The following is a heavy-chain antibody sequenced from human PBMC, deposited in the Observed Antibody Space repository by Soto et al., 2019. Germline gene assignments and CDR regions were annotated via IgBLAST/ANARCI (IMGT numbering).Heavy chain of an antibody. Sequence: GGSLRLSCAASGFTFSSYWMSWVRQAPGKGLEWVANIKQDGSEKYYVDSVKGRFTISRDNAKNSLYLQMNSLRAEDTAVYYCAREGRVRAFYMDVWGKGTTVTVSS. J-gene: IGHJ6*03. CDR1: GFTFSSYW. D-gene: IGHD3-10*01. V-gene: IGHV3-7*01. CDR3: AREGRVRAFYMDV. CDR2: IKQDGSEK.